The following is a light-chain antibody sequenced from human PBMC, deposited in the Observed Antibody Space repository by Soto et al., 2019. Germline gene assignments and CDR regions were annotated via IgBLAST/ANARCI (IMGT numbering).Light chain of an antibody. CDR3: SSYTGSRTPV. J-gene: IGLJ3*02. Sequence: QSVLTQPPSASGTPGQRVTISCSGSSSNIGSNTVNWYQQLPGTAPKLVIYEVSYRPSGVSNRFSGSKSGNTASLTISGLQAEDEADYYCSSYTGSRTPVFGGGTKLTVL. V-gene: IGLV1-44*01. CDR1: SSNIGSNT. CDR2: EVS.